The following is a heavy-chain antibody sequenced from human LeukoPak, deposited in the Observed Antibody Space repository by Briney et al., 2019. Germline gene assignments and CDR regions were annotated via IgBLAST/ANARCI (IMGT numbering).Heavy chain of an antibody. D-gene: IGHD3-16*01. J-gene: IGHJ4*02. V-gene: IGHV3-53*01. Sequence: GGSLRLSCAVSGFTVSSNYMNWVRQAPGKGLEWVSVIHAGGTTFYADSVKGRFTISRGNSKNTLYLQMNSLRADDTAVYYCAREVRGDYFDFWGQGTLVTVSS. CDR1: GFTVSSNY. CDR3: AREVRGDYFDF. CDR2: IHAGGTT.